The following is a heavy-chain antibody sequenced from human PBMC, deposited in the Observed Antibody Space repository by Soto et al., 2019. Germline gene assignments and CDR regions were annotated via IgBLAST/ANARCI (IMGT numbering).Heavy chain of an antibody. V-gene: IGHV4-31*03. CDR3: ATYIWGSYRSLDY. CDR1: GGYINTGGYY. Sequence: TSETLSLTCTVSGGYINTGGYYWTWVRQLPGKGLEWIGYIYSSGDTYYNPSLKSRIIMSVDTSKNQFSLKLSSVTAADTAVYYCATYIWGSYRSLDYWGQGTVVTVSS. D-gene: IGHD3-16*02. J-gene: IGHJ4*02. CDR2: IYSSGDT.